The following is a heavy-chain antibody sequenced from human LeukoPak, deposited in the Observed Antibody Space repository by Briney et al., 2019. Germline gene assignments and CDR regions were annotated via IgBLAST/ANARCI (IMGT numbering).Heavy chain of an antibody. CDR2: INPSGGST. V-gene: IGHV1-46*01. Sequence: GASVKVSCKASGYTFTSYYMHWVRQAPGQGLEWMGIINPSGGSTSYAQKFQGRVTMTRDTSTSTVYMELSSLRSEDTAVYYCARDPVSNYDFWMNWFDPWGQGTLVTVSS. CDR1: GYTFTSYY. D-gene: IGHD3-3*01. J-gene: IGHJ5*02. CDR3: ARDPVSNYDFWMNWFDP.